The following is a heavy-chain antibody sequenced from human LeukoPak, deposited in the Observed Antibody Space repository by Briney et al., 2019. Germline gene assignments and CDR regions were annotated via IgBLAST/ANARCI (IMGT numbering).Heavy chain of an antibody. Sequence: GASVKVSCKTSGYSFTSQDMHWVRQAPGQSLEWMGCINPGNGDTEYSQEFQGRVTITRDTSATTAYMELSSLRSDDMAVYYCTLYNYWGQGTLVTVSS. CDR2: INPGNGDT. J-gene: IGHJ4*02. V-gene: IGHV1-3*03. D-gene: IGHD2-2*02. CDR3: TLYNY. CDR1: GYSFTSQD.